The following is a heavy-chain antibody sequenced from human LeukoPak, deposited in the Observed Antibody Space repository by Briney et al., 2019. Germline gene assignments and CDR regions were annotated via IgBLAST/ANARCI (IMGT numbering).Heavy chain of an antibody. D-gene: IGHD3-9*01. CDR1: GFTLSDYY. CDR2: ISSSGSTR. Sequence: GGSLRLSCAASGFTLSDYYMSWIRQAPGKGLEWVSYISSSGSTRYYADSVKGRFSISRDNAKNSLYLQMNSLRAEDTALYYCAKGPYFDWSHYYFDYWGQGTLVTVSS. J-gene: IGHJ4*02. CDR3: AKGPYFDWSHYYFDY. V-gene: IGHV3-11*01.